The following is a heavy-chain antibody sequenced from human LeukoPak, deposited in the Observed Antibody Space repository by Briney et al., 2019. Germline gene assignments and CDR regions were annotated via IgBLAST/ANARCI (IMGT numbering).Heavy chain of an antibody. D-gene: IGHD3-3*02. J-gene: IGHJ4*02. CDR3: ARAAYISSPDY. V-gene: IGHV3-74*01. CDR1: GFTFSDYW. CDR2: IDNDGSST. Sequence: GGSLRLSCAASGFTFSDYWMLWVRQAPGKGPVWASRIDNDGSSTTYADSVKGRFTISRDNAKDTLYLQMSSLRGEDTAVYYCARAAYISSPDYWGQGTLVTVSS.